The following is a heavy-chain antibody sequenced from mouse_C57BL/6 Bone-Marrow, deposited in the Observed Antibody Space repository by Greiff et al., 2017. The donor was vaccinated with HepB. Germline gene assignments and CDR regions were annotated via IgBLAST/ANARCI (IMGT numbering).Heavy chain of an antibody. Sequence: EVNVVESGGGLVKPGGSLKLSCAASGFTFSDYGMHWVRQAPEKGLEWVAYISSGSSTIYYADTVKGRFTISRDNAKNTLFLQMTSLRSEDTAMYYCARNYYGSSYGYFDVWGTGTTVTVSS. J-gene: IGHJ1*03. V-gene: IGHV5-17*01. CDR1: GFTFSDYG. CDR3: ARNYYGSSYGYFDV. CDR2: ISSGSSTI. D-gene: IGHD1-1*01.